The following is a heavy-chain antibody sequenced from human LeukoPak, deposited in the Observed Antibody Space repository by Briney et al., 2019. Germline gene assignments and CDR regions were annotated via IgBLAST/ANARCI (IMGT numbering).Heavy chain of an antibody. Sequence: GGSLRLSCAASGFTFDDYGMSWVCQAPGKGLEWVSGINWNGGSTGYADSVKGRFTISRDNAKNSLYLQMNSLRAEDTALYYCARADSTGYFLGHFDYWGQGTLVTVSS. CDR1: GFTFDDYG. J-gene: IGHJ4*02. CDR2: INWNGGST. D-gene: IGHD3-22*01. CDR3: ARADSTGYFLGHFDY. V-gene: IGHV3-20*04.